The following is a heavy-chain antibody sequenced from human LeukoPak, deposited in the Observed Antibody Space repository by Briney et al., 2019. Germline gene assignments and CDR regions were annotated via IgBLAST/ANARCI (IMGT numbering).Heavy chain of an antibody. CDR3: ARVHHYFDIAFDY. CDR1: GYTFSNYY. CDR2: INPSGGST. Sequence: ASVKVSCKASGYTFSNYYIHWVRQAPGQGLEWMGIINPSGGSTTYAQKFQGRVTMTRDMSTSTVYMELISLRSEDTAVYYCARVHHYFDIAFDYWGQGTLVTVSS. D-gene: IGHD3-22*01. J-gene: IGHJ4*02. V-gene: IGHV1-46*01.